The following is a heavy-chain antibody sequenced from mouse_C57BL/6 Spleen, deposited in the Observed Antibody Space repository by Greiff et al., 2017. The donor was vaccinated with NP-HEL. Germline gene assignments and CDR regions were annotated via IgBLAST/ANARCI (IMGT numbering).Heavy chain of an antibody. V-gene: IGHV1-61*01. CDR2: IYPSDSET. CDR1: GYTFTSYW. Sequence: QVQLQQPGAELVRPGSSVKLSCKASGYTFTSYWMDWVKQRPGQGLEWIGNIYPSDSETHYNQKFKDKATLTVDKSSSPAYMQLSSLTSEDSAVYYCARDYYGSTAWFAYWGQGTLVTVSA. CDR3: ARDYYGSTAWFAY. D-gene: IGHD1-1*01. J-gene: IGHJ3*01.